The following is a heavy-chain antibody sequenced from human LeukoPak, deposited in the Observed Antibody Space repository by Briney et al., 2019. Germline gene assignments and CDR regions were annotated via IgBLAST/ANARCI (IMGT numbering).Heavy chain of an antibody. D-gene: IGHD3-10*01. V-gene: IGHV3-9*01. CDR1: GFTFDDYA. Sequence: PGGSLRLSCAASGFTFDDYAMHWVRHAPGKGLEWVSGISGNSGSIGCADSVKGRFTISRDNAKNSLYLQMNSLRAEDTALYYCAKDYYGSGSYYQGHFDYWGQGTLVTVSS. CDR2: ISGNSGSI. J-gene: IGHJ4*02. CDR3: AKDYYGSGSYYQGHFDY.